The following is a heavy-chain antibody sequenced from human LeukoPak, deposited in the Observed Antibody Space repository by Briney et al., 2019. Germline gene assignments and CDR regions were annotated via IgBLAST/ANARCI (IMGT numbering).Heavy chain of an antibody. CDR1: GYSIRSGYY. CDR2: IYQSGNT. Sequence: PSETLSLTCSVSGYSIRSGYYWGWIRQPTGKGLEWIGSIYQSGNTYYNESLRSRVTISVDTSKNQFSLKLTSVTAADTALYYCARVPGPNWFDPWGQGTLVIVSS. CDR3: ARVPGPNWFDP. J-gene: IGHJ5*02. V-gene: IGHV4-38-2*02.